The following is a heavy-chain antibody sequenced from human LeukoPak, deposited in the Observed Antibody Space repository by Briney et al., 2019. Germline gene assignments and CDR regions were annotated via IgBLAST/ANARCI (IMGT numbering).Heavy chain of an antibody. D-gene: IGHD3-3*01. CDR3: ARVSGRSGPFEY. J-gene: IGHJ4*02. Sequence: GASVKVSCKASGYTFTDYYMHWVRQAPGQGLEWMGWIDPDGGGTNYAQMFQGRVTMTRDTSISTAYMELSSLRSDGTAIYYCARVSGRSGPFEYWGQGTLVTVSS. V-gene: IGHV1-2*02. CDR2: IDPDGGGT. CDR1: GYTFTDYY.